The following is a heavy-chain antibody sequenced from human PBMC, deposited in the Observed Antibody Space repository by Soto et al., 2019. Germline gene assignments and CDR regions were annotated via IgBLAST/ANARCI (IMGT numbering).Heavy chain of an antibody. CDR1: GYTFTIDY. J-gene: IGHJ4*02. Sequence: VAVSCHASGYTFTIDYMPWVRQATGQGLGWMGIINPRGGSTSYAQKFQGRVTMTRDASTSTVYMELSRLRSEDTAVYYCARVSYFYDSPGLFDDWGQGTLVTVSS. CDR2: INPRGGST. V-gene: IGHV1-46*01. D-gene: IGHD3-22*01. CDR3: ARVSYFYDSPGLFDD.